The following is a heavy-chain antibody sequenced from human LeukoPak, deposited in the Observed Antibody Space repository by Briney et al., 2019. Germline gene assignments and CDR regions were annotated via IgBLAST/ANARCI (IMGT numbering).Heavy chain of an antibody. CDR1: GFTFGDYA. Sequence: PGGSLRLSCAASGFTFGDYAMHWLRQAQGKGLELISGISWNSGSIGYADSVNGRFTISRDNAKNSLYLQMNSLRAEDMALYFFLKQKTAYEILTAITGWGQGTLVTVSS. CDR3: LKQKTAYEILTAITG. J-gene: IGHJ4*02. D-gene: IGHD3-9*01. CDR2: ISWNSGSI. V-gene: IGHV3-9*03.